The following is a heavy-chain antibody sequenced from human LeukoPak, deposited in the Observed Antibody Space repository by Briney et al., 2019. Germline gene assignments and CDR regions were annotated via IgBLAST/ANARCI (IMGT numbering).Heavy chain of an antibody. V-gene: IGHV4-34*01. D-gene: IGHD5-24*01. CDR3: ARGTRRLQPYYFDY. J-gene: IGHJ4*02. CDR1: GGSFSGYY. CDR2: INHSGST. Sequence: PSETLSLTCAVYGGSFSGYYWSWIRQPPGKGLEWIGEINHSGSTNYNPSLKSRVTISVDTSKNQFSLKLSSVTAADTAVYYCARGTRRLQPYYFDYWGQGTLVTVSS.